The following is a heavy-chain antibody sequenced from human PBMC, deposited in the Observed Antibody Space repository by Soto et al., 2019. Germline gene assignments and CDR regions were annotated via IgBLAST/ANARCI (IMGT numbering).Heavy chain of an antibody. Sequence: QVQLQQWGAGLLRPSETLSLTCAAYGGSFSGYYWSWIRQPPGKGLEWIGEIDHRGNTTDNPSLKKRGTMSTDTPKNEFTLIVTAVADADTAVYFCASDGPGNHGSGSYYPRWGQGTLVFVSS. CDR1: GGSFSGYY. CDR2: IDHRGNT. CDR3: ASDGPGNHGSGSYYPR. J-gene: IGHJ4*02. V-gene: IGHV4-34*02. D-gene: IGHD3-10*01.